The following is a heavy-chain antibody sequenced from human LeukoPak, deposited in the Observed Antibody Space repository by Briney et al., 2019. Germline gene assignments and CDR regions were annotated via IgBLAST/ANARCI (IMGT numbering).Heavy chain of an antibody. CDR3: ARDSYDSSGSIGY. CDR1: GFTFSSYS. D-gene: IGHD3-22*01. Sequence: GGSLRLSCAASGFTFSSYSMNWVRQAPGKGLEWVSSISSSSSYIYYADSVKGRFTISRDNAENSLYLQMNSLRAEDTAVYYCARDSYDSSGSIGYWGQGTLVTVSS. J-gene: IGHJ4*02. V-gene: IGHV3-21*01. CDR2: ISSSSSYI.